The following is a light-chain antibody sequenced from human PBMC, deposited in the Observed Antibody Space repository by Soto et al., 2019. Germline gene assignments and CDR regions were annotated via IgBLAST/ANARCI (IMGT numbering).Light chain of an antibody. V-gene: IGKV3-20*01. Sequence: EIVLTQSPGTLSLSPGQISTLSCRSSQSVTSTYLAWYQQKPGQAPRLLIYGASSRAIGIPDRFSGSVSGSDFILTINRLEPEDFAVYYCQQYDNSPTFGQGTKV. CDR2: GAS. CDR3: QQYDNSPT. J-gene: IGKJ1*01. CDR1: QSVTSTY.